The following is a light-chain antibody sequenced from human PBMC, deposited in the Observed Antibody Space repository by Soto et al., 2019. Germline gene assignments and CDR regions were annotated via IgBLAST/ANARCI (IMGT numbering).Light chain of an antibody. CDR3: QQYNVWPLY. CDR2: VAS. Sequence: EIVMTQSPATLSVSPGERATLSCRASQSVSSNLAWYQQKPGQTPKLLIYVASTRATGIPARFSGSGSGTEFTRTLSSLQSEDFEVYYCQQYNVWPLYFGGGTKVEFK. CDR1: QSVSSN. V-gene: IGKV3-15*01. J-gene: IGKJ4*01.